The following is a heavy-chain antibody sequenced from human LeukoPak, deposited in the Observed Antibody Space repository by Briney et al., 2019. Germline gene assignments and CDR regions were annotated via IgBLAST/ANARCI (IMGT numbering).Heavy chain of an antibody. CDR2: IIPILGIA. CDR1: GGTFSSYA. CDR3: ARDGLAGATFDY. Sequence: SVKVSCKASGGTFSSYAISWVRQAPGQGLEWMGRIIPILGIANYAQKFQGRVTITADKSTSTAYMELSSLRSEDTAVYYCARDGLAGATFDYWGQGTLVTVPS. V-gene: IGHV1-69*04. D-gene: IGHD1-26*01. J-gene: IGHJ4*02.